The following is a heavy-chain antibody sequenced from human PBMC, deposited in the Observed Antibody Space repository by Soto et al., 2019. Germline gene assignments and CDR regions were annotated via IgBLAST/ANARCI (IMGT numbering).Heavy chain of an antibody. CDR3: ATPFGSSGN. CDR2: IIPILGIA. V-gene: IGHV1-69*02. CDR1: GGTFSSYI. Sequence: QVQLVQSGAEVKKPGSSVKVSCKASGGTFSSYIISWVRQAPGQGLEWMGRIIPILGIANYAQKFQGRVTITADKSTSTAYMELRSLRSEDTAVYYCATPFGSSGNWGQGTLVTVSS. J-gene: IGHJ4*02. D-gene: IGHD3-10*01.